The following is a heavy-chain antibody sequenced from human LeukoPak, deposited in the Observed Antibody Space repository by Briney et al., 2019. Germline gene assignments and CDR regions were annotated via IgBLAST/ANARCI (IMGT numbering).Heavy chain of an antibody. CDR3: ATQESIVGATGWFDP. D-gene: IGHD1-26*01. J-gene: IGHJ5*02. CDR1: GYTLTVLS. Sequence: ASVKVSCKVSGYTLTVLSMHWVRQAPGKGLEWMGGFDPEDGETIYAQKFQGRVTMTEDTSTDTAYMELSSLRSEDTAVYYCATQESIVGATGWFDPWGQGTLVTVSS. V-gene: IGHV1-24*01. CDR2: FDPEDGET.